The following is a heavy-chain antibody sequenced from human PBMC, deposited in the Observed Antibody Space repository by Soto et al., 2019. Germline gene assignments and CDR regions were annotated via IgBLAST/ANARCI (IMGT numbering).Heavy chain of an antibody. V-gene: IGHV3-21*01. CDR3: ARDFLEQLLDV. CDR2: ISSSSSYI. J-gene: IGHJ6*02. D-gene: IGHD6-13*01. CDR1: GFTFCSYG. Sequence: GGSLRLSCTASGFTFCSYGMNWVRQAPGKGLEWVSSISSSSSYIYYADSVKGRFTISRDNAKNSLYLQMNSLRAEDTAVYYCARDFLEQLLDVWGQGTTVTVSS.